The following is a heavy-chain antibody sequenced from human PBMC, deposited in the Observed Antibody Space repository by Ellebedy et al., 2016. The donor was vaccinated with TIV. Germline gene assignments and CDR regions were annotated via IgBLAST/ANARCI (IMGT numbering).Heavy chain of an antibody. J-gene: IGHJ3*02. CDR2: FDPEDGET. V-gene: IGHV1-24*01. D-gene: IGHD6-25*01. CDR1: GYTFTSYY. CDR3: ATVIGIAAGGGAFDI. Sequence: AASVKVSCKASGYTFTSYYMHWVRQAPGKGLEWMGGFDPEDGETIYAQKFQGRVTMTEDTSTDTAYMELSSLRSEDTAVYYCATVIGIAAGGGAFDIWGQGTMVTVSS.